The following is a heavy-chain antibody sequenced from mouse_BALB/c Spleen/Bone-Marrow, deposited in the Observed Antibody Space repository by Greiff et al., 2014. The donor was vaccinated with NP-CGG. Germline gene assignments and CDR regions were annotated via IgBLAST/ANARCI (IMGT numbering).Heavy chain of an antibody. CDR1: SYTFTDYA. CDR3: TRGGRYDEVAY. Sequence: QVHVKQSGPELVRPGVSVKISCKGSSYTFTDYAMHWVKQSHAKSLEWIGVISTYYGNANYNQKFKGKATMTVDKSSSTAYMELARLTSEASAVYYCTRGGRYDEVAYWGQGTLVTVSA. D-gene: IGHD2-14*01. CDR2: ISTYYGNA. V-gene: IGHV1-67*01. J-gene: IGHJ3*01.